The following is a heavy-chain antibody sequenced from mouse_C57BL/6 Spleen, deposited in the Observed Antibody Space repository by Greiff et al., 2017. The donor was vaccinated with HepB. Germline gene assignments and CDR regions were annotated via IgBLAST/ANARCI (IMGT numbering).Heavy chain of an antibody. CDR3: ASTPNLLFDY. CDR1: GFNIKDYY. CDR2: IDPEDGET. J-gene: IGHJ2*01. Sequence: VQLQQSGAELVKPGASVKLSCTASGFNIKDYYMHWVKQRTEQGLEGIGRIDPEDGETKYAPKFQGKATITSATTSNTAYLKLSSLTSADTAVYYCASTPNLLFDYWGQGTTLTVSS. D-gene: IGHD2-1*01. V-gene: IGHV14-2*01.